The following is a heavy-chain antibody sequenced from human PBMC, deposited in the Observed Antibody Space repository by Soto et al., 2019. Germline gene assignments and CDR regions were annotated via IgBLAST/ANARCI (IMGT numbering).Heavy chain of an antibody. Sequence: SETLSLTCAVYGGSFSGYYWSWIRQPPGKGLEWIGEINHSGSTNYNPSLKSRVTISVDTSKNQLSLKLSSVTAADTAVYYCARAGYSLYGMDVWGQGTTVTVSS. CDR3: ARAGYSLYGMDV. D-gene: IGHD6-13*01. V-gene: IGHV4-34*01. CDR2: INHSGST. J-gene: IGHJ6*02. CDR1: GGSFSGYY.